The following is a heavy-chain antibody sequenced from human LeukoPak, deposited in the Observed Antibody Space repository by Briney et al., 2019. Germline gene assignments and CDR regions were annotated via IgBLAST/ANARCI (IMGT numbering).Heavy chain of an antibody. CDR3: ARVGDYVWGSYRTFDY. CDR2: IYYSGST. CDR1: GGSISSSSYY. J-gene: IGHJ4*02. Sequence: PSETLSLTCTVSGGSISSSSYYWGWIRQPPGKGLEWIGSIYYSGSTYYNPSLKSRVTISVDTSKNQFSLKLSFVTAADTAVYYCARVGDYVWGSYRTFDYWGQGTLVTVSS. V-gene: IGHV4-39*07. D-gene: IGHD3-16*02.